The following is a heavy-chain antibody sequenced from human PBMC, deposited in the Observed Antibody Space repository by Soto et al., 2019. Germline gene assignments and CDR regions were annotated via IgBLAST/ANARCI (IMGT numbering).Heavy chain of an antibody. Sequence: SETLSLTCAVYGGSFSGYYWSWIRQPPGKGLEWIGEINHSGSTNYNPSLKSRVTISVDTSKNQFSLKLSSVTAADTAVYYCARSPAWSGYYRSNPPAVVYYMDVWGKGTTVTVSS. CDR1: GGSFSGYY. V-gene: IGHV4-34*01. D-gene: IGHD3-3*01. CDR2: INHSGST. CDR3: ARSPAWSGYYRSNPPAVVYYMDV. J-gene: IGHJ6*03.